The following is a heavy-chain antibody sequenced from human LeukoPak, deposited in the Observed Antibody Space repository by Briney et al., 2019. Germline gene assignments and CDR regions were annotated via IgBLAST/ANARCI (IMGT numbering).Heavy chain of an antibody. V-gene: IGHV3-23*01. D-gene: IGHD6-13*01. CDR3: ARHSSSWYGGFDP. Sequence: GGSLRLSCVASGFTFSNVWMTWVRQAPGKGLEWVSAISGSGGSTYYADSVKGRFTISRDNSKNTLYLQMNSLRAEDTAVYYCARHSSSWYGGFDPWGQGTLVTVSS. CDR2: ISGSGGST. CDR1: GFTFSNVW. J-gene: IGHJ5*02.